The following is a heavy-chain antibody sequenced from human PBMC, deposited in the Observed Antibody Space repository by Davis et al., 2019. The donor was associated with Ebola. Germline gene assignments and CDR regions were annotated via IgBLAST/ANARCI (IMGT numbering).Heavy chain of an antibody. CDR1: GFTFSDYY. V-gene: IGHV3-73*01. J-gene: IGHJ4*02. D-gene: IGHD6-13*01. Sequence: GESLKISCAASGFTFSDYYMSWTRQASGKGLEWVGRIRSKANSYATAYAASVKGRFTISRDDSKNTAYLQMNSLKTEDTAVYYCTSTAAGIDYWGQGTLVTVSS. CDR3: TSTAAGIDY. CDR2: IRSKANSYAT.